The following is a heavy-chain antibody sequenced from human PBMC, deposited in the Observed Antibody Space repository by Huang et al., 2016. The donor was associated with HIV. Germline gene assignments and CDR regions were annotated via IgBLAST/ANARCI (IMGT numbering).Heavy chain of an antibody. J-gene: IGHJ4*02. CDR3: TVLLDY. CDR2: ISGNGNKT. CDR1: GLTFNKYA. Sequence: EVKVLESGGGLVQPGGSLRLSCVASGLTFNKYAMSWVRQAPGKGLGWVSLISGNGNKTDYSDSVKGRFTISRDNSKNTVYLQMNSLRAEDAALYHCTVLLDYWGQGTPVTVSS. V-gene: IGHV3-23*01.